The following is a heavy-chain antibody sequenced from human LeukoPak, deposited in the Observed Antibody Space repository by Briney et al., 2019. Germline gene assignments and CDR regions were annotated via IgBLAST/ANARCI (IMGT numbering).Heavy chain of an antibody. Sequence: GGSLRLSCAASGFTVSSNYMNWVRQAPGKGLEWVSVIYTGGSTYYADSVKGRFTISRDNSKNMLYLRMNSLRAEDTAVYYCAREVPASIDSLGMDVWGQGTTVIVSS. CDR1: GFTVSSNY. CDR2: IYTGGST. J-gene: IGHJ6*02. CDR3: AREVPASIDSLGMDV. V-gene: IGHV3-53*01. D-gene: IGHD3-9*01.